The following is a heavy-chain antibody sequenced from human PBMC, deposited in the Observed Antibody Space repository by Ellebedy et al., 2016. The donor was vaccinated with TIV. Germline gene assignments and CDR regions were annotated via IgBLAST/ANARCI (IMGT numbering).Heavy chain of an antibody. Sequence: SETLSLTXAVYGGSFSGYYWSWIRQPPGKGLEWIGEINHSGSTNYNPSLKSRVTISVDTSKNQFSLKLSSVTAADTAVYYCARGTVVDTANYYYMDVWGKGTTVTVSS. J-gene: IGHJ6*03. CDR2: INHSGST. CDR3: ARGTVVDTANYYYMDV. V-gene: IGHV4-34*01. D-gene: IGHD5-18*01. CDR1: GGSFSGYY.